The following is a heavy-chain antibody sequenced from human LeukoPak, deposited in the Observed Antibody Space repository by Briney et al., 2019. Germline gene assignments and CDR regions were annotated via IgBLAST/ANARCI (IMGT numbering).Heavy chain of an antibody. D-gene: IGHD6-13*01. CDR2: IYYSGST. CDR1: GGSISSYY. J-gene: IGHJ4*02. Sequence: PSETLSLTCTVSGGSISSYYWSWIRQPPGKGLEWIGYIYYSGSTNYNPSLKSRVTISVDTSKNQFSLKLSSVTAADTAVYYCATSASIAAAGTFDYWGQGTLVTVSS. CDR3: ATSASIAAAGTFDY. V-gene: IGHV4-59*08.